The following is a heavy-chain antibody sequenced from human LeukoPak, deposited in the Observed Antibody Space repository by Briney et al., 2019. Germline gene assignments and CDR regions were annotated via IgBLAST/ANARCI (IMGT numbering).Heavy chain of an antibody. J-gene: IGHJ6*02. V-gene: IGHV4-34*01. D-gene: IGHD2-2*01. CDR1: GGSFSGYY. CDR2: INHSGST. CDR3: ASYCSSTSCYGPGEYYYYGMDV. Sequence: TSETLSLTRAVYGGSFSGYYWSWIRQPPGKGLEWIGEINHSGSTNYNPSLKSRVTISVDTSKNQFSLKLSSVTAADTAVYYCASYCSSTSCYGPGEYYYYGMDVWGQGTTVTVSS.